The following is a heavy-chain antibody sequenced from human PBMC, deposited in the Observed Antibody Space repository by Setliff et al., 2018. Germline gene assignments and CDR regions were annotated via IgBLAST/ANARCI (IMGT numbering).Heavy chain of an antibody. CDR3: ARVYYGSGSLYDY. D-gene: IGHD3-10*01. J-gene: IGHJ4*02. Sequence: RASVKVSCKASGYTFTSYGISWVRQAPGQGLEWMGWISAYNGNTNYAQKFQGRVTITADESTSTAYMELRSLRSDDTAVYYRARVYYGSGSLYDYWGQGTLVTVSS. CDR1: GYTFTSYG. CDR2: ISAYNGNT. V-gene: IGHV1-18*01.